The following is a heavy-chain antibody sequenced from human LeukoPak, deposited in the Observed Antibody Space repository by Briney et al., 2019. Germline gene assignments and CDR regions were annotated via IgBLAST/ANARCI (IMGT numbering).Heavy chain of an antibody. D-gene: IGHD6-13*01. CDR3: ARHRVSLSDAFDI. CDR2: IYPGDSNT. J-gene: IGHJ3*02. Sequence: GESLKISCKGSGYSFTGYWIGWVRQMPGKGLEWMGIIYPGDSNTRYSPSFQGQVTISADKSISTAYLQWSSLKASDTAMYYCARHRVSLSDAFDIWGQGTMVTVSS. V-gene: IGHV5-51*01. CDR1: GYSFTGYW.